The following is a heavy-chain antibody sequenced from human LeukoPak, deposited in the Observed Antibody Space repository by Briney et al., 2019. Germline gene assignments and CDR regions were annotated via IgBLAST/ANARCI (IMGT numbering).Heavy chain of an antibody. J-gene: IGHJ5*02. CDR2: IYHSGST. V-gene: IGHV4-38-2*01. CDR1: AYSISSGYY. Sequence: SETLSLTCAVSAYSISSGYYWGWIRQPPGKGLEWIGSIYHSGSTSYYPSLKSRVTISVDTSRNQFSLKLSSVTAADTAVYYCARPEAYCSGVSCYNNWFDPWGQGTLVTVSS. D-gene: IGHD2-15*01. CDR3: ARPEAYCSGVSCYNNWFDP.